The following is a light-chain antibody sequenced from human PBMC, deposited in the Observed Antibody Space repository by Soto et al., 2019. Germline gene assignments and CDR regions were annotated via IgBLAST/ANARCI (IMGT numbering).Light chain of an antibody. CDR1: QSVSSN. V-gene: IGKV3-15*01. CDR3: QQSDNWLT. Sequence: EIVMTQSPGTLSVSPGERATLSCRASQSVSSNLAWYQQRPGQAPRLLIYGASTRATGIPARFSGSGSGTEFTLTISSLQSGDFAVYYCQQSDNWLTFGGGTKVDI. CDR2: GAS. J-gene: IGKJ4*01.